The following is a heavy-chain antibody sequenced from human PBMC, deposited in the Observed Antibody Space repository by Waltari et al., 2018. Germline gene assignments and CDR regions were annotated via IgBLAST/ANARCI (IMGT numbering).Heavy chain of an antibody. J-gene: IGHJ4*02. V-gene: IGHV3-74*01. CDR2: INIDGGYI. CDR3: ARKGGRGYPYGPFYYDY. D-gene: IGHD5-18*01. Sequence: EVQRVESGGGLVQPGESLRLYCAASGFDFGAYWTHGVRQSPGKGLEWVSRINIDGGYISYADSVKGRFTISRDNAKNRVFLQLNSVRGEDTTVYYCARKGGRGYPYGPFYYDYWGQGTLVTVSS. CDR1: GFDFGAYW.